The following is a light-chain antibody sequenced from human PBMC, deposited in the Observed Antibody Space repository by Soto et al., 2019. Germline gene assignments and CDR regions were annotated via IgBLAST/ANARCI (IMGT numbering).Light chain of an antibody. J-gene: IGKJ1*01. CDR1: QSVSRSY. CDR2: GAS. CDR3: QPYGSSPET. V-gene: IGKV3-20*01. Sequence: IVLTQSPGTLSLSPGEIATLSGRASQSVSRSYLAWYQQKPGQAPRLLIYGASSRATGIQDRFSGSGAGTDFTLTISRLEPEDFAVYYCQPYGSSPETFGQGTKVELK.